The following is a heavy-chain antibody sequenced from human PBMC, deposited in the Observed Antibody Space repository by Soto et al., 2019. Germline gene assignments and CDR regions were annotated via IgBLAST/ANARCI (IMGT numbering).Heavy chain of an antibody. D-gene: IGHD5-12*01. CDR1: GGSISSGGYY. J-gene: IGHJ4*02. Sequence: PSETLSLTCTFSGGSISSGGYYLSWIRQHPGKGLEWIGYIYYSGSTYYNPSLKSRVTISVDTSKNQFYLKLSSVTAADTAVYYCARASAREAHYFDYWGQGTLVTVSS. CDR3: ARASAREAHYFDY. V-gene: IGHV4-31*03. CDR2: IYYSGST.